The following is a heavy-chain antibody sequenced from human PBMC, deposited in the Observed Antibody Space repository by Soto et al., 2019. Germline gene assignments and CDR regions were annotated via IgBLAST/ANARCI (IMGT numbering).Heavy chain of an antibody. D-gene: IGHD6-13*01. CDR1: GGSISSYY. J-gene: IGHJ6*02. V-gene: IGHV4-59*01. CDR2: IYYSGST. Sequence: SETLSLTCTVSGGSISSYYWSWIRQPPGKGLEWIGYIYYSGSTNYNPSLKSRVTISVDTSKNQFSLKLSSVTAADTAVYYCARDGVAAAGHYYYGMDVWGQGTTVTVSS. CDR3: ARDGVAAAGHYYYGMDV.